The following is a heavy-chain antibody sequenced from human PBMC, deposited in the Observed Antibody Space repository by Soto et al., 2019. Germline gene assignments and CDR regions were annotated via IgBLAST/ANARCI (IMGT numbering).Heavy chain of an antibody. CDR3: ERGRGDTAMAWYY. CDR1: GGSIIDLC. Sequence: SQTISPPRSVAGGSIIDLCCRWIRQQPGKGLEWIGYIYYSGSTNYNPSLKSRVTISVDTSKNQFSLKLSSVTAADTAVYYCERGRGDTAMAWYYWGKGSFVTVS. V-gene: IGHV4-59*11. CDR2: IYYSGST. J-gene: IGHJ4*02. D-gene: IGHD5-18*01.